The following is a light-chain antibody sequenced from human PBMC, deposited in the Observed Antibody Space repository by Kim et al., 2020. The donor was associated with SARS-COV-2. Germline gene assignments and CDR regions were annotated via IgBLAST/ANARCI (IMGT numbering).Light chain of an antibody. Sequence: SYELTQPPSVSVSPGQTARITCSGDALPKQYAYWYQQKTGQAPVLVIYKDSERPSGIPERFSGSSSGTTVTLTISGVQAEDEADYYCQSADSSGTLWVFGGGTQLTVL. CDR1: ALPKQY. CDR3: QSADSSGTLWV. CDR2: KDS. V-gene: IGLV3-25*03. J-gene: IGLJ3*02.